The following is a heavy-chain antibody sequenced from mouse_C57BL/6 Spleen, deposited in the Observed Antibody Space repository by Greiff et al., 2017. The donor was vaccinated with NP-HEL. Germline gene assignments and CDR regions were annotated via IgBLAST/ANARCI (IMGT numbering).Heavy chain of an antibody. CDR1: GYTFTSYG. J-gene: IGHJ1*03. CDR2: IYPRSGNT. D-gene: IGHD1-1*01. Sequence: QVQLQQSGAELARPGASVKLSCKASGYTFTSYGLSWVKQRTGQGLEWIGEIYPRSGNTYYTEKFKGKATLTADKSSSTAYMELRSLTSEDSAVYVCASRPQYYGSSYWYFDVWGTGTTVTVSS. V-gene: IGHV1-81*01. CDR3: ASRPQYYGSSYWYFDV.